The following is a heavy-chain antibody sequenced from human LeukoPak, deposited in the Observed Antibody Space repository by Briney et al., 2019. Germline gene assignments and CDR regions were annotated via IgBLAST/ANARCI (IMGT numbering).Heavy chain of an antibody. CDR2: ISYDGSNK. J-gene: IGHJ4*02. Sequence: GGSLRLSCAASGFTFSSYGMHWVRQAPGKGLEWGAVISYDGSNKYYADSVKGRFTISRDNSKNTLYLQMNSLRAEDTAVYYCAKTPFYGGNSGYYFDYWGQGTLVTVSS. CDR1: GFTFSSYG. V-gene: IGHV3-30*18. CDR3: AKTPFYGGNSGYYFDY. D-gene: IGHD4-23*01.